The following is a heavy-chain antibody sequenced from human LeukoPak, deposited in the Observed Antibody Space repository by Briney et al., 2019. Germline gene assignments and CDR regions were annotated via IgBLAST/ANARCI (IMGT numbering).Heavy chain of an antibody. V-gene: IGHV4-39*07. J-gene: IGHJ3*02. CDR2: IYTSGST. CDR3: ARLLRSAAFDT. Sequence: SETLSLTCTVSGGSISSSSYYWGWIRQPPGKGLEWIGSIYTSGSTNYNPSLKSRVTISVDTSKNQFSLKLSSVTAADTAVYYCARLLRSAAFDTWGQGTMVTVSS. D-gene: IGHD4-17*01. CDR1: GGSISSSSYY.